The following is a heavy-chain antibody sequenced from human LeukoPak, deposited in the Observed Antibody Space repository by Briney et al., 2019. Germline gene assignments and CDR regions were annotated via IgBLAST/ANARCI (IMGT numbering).Heavy chain of an antibody. V-gene: IGHV1-2*02. CDR1: GYTFTGYY. CDR2: INPNSGGT. J-gene: IGHJ3*02. Sequence: ASVKVSCKASGYTFTGYYMHWVRQAPGQGLEWMGWINPNSGGTNYAQKFQGRVTMTRDTSISTAYMELSRLRSDDTAVYYCARDQTAYYDFWSGYSPDAFDIWGQGTMVTVSS. CDR3: ARDQTAYYDFWSGYSPDAFDI. D-gene: IGHD3-3*01.